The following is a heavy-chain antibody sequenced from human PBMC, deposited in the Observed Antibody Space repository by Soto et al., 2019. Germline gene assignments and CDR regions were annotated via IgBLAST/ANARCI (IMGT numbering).Heavy chain of an antibody. D-gene: IGHD2-15*01. Sequence: EVQLLESGGGLVRPGGSLRLSCAASGFTFSSYAMSWVRQAPGKGLEWVSAICGSGGATYYTDSVKGRFTISRDNSKNTLHLQMNNLRAEDTAIYYCAKGSGGNCYSHFDYCGQGTLVTVSS. CDR2: ICGSGGAT. CDR3: AKGSGGNCYSHFDY. J-gene: IGHJ4*02. CDR1: GFTFSSYA. V-gene: IGHV3-23*01.